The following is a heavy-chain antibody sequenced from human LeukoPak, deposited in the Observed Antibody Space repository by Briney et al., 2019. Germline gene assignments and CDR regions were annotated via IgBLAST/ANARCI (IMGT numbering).Heavy chain of an antibody. Sequence: GGSLRLSCAASGFTFSSYGMHWVRQAPGKGLEWVAVISYDGSNKYYADSVKGRFTISRDNSKNTLYLQMNSLRAEDTAVYYCARDYSDILTGYSPLDYWGQGTLVTVSS. CDR3: ARDYSDILTGYSPLDY. CDR1: GFTFSSYG. D-gene: IGHD3-9*01. CDR2: ISYDGSNK. V-gene: IGHV3-30*03. J-gene: IGHJ4*02.